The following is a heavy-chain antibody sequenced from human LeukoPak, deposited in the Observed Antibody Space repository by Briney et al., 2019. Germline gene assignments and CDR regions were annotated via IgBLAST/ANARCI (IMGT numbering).Heavy chain of an antibody. CDR1: GFTFSSYE. J-gene: IGHJ4*02. CDR3: ARLTTMTTTGGPFDY. D-gene: IGHD4-17*01. V-gene: IGHV3-48*03. Sequence: PGGSLRLSCAASGFTFSSYEMNWVRQGPGKGLEWVSYITSSGNTIYYADSVKGRFTISRDNAKNSLYLQMNSLRAEDTAVYYCARLTTMTTTGGPFDYWGQGTLVTVSS. CDR2: ITSSGNTI.